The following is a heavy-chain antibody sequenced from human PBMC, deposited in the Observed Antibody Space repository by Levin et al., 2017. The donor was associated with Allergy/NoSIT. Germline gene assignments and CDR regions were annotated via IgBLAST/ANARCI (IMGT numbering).Heavy chain of an antibody. D-gene: IGHD3-10*01. CDR2: IYYSGST. CDR1: GGSISSSAYY. Sequence: PSETLSLTCTVSGGSISSSAYYWGWIRQPPGRERDWIGPIYYSGSTYYNPSLKSRVTIPVDTSKNQFSLKLSSVTAADTAVYYCARERFGVPYNWFDPWGQGTLVTVSS. J-gene: IGHJ5*02. CDR3: ARERFGVPYNWFDP. V-gene: IGHV4-39*01.